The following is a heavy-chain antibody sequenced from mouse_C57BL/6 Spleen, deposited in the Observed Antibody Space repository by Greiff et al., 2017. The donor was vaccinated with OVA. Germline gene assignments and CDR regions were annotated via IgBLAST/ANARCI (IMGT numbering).Heavy chain of an antibody. CDR3: VRHDYYGRDYFDY. J-gene: IGHJ2*01. D-gene: IGHD1-1*01. CDR2: IRSKSNNYAT. Sequence: EVQVVESGGGLVQPKGSLKLSCAASGFSFNTYAMNWVRQAPGKGLEWVARIRSKSNNYATYYADSVKDRFTISRDDSESMLYLQMNNLKTEDTAMYYCVRHDYYGRDYFDYWGQGTTLTVSS. CDR1: GFSFNTYA. V-gene: IGHV10-1*01.